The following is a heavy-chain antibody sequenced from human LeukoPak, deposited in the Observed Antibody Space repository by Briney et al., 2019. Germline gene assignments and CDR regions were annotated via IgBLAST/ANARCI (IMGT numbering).Heavy chain of an antibody. Sequence: GRSLRLSCAASGFTFSSYAMHWVRQAPGKGLEWVAVISYDGSNKYYADSVKGRFTISRDNSKNTLYLQMNSLRAEDTAVYYCANIAIASPIWGQGTMVTVSS. CDR3: ANIAIASPI. D-gene: IGHD2-2*01. CDR1: GFTFSSYA. V-gene: IGHV3-30*04. J-gene: IGHJ3*02. CDR2: ISYDGSNK.